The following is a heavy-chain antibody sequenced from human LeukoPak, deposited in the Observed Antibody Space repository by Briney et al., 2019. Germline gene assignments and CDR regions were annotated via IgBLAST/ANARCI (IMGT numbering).Heavy chain of an antibody. CDR3: AKANARWGVARPFDY. Sequence: QPGGSLRLSCAASGSTFSSYAMSWVRQAPGKGLEWVSAISGSGGSTYYADSVKGRFTISRDNSKNTLYLQMNSLRAEDTAVYYCAKANARWGVARPFDYWGQGTLVTVSS. V-gene: IGHV3-23*01. CDR2: ISGSGGST. CDR1: GSTFSSYA. J-gene: IGHJ4*02. D-gene: IGHD3-10*01.